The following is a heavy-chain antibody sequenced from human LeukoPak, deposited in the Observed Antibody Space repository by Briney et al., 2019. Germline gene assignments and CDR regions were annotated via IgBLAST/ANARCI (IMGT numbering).Heavy chain of an antibody. CDR1: GGTFSIYG. V-gene: IGHV1-69*05. J-gene: IGHJ6*03. CDR3: ATNLVVEYWITYMDV. D-gene: IGHD1-1*01. Sequence: SVKVSCKASGGTFSIYGVTWVRQAPGQGLERVGGIIPVYGTTNYAQKFQGRVTITTDESTNTVYMELSSLRSEDTAIYYCATNLVVEYWITYMDVWGKGTTVTVSS. CDR2: IIPVYGTT.